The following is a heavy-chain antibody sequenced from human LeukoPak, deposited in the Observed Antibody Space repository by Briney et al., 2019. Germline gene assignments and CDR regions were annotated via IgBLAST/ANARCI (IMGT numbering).Heavy chain of an antibody. Sequence: PSETLSLTCTVSGGSISSYYWSWIRQPPGKGLEWIGYIYYSGSTNYNPSLKSRVTISVDTSKNQFSLKLSSVTAADTAVDYCARSIGYFDYWGQGTLVTVSS. CDR3: ARSIGYFDY. CDR1: GGSISSYY. V-gene: IGHV4-59*08. D-gene: IGHD2-15*01. CDR2: IYYSGST. J-gene: IGHJ4*02.